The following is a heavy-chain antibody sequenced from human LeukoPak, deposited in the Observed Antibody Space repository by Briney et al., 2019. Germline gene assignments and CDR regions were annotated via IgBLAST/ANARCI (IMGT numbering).Heavy chain of an antibody. CDR2: IKQDGSEK. Sequence: GGSLRLSCAASGFTFSSYWMSWVRQAPGKGLEGVANIKQDGSEKYYVDSVKGRFTISRDNAKNSLYLQMNSLRAEDTAVYYCARDLKYSSSWYDYYYYGMDVWGQGTTVTVSS. J-gene: IGHJ6*02. D-gene: IGHD6-13*01. CDR3: ARDLKYSSSWYDYYYYGMDV. V-gene: IGHV3-7*01. CDR1: GFTFSSYW.